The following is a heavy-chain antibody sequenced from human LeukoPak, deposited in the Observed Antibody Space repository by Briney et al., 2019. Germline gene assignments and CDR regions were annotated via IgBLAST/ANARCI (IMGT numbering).Heavy chain of an antibody. D-gene: IGHD2-2*01. J-gene: IGHJ6*02. CDR2: INHSGST. CDR3: ARVHLYCSSTSRKPFYGMDV. V-gene: IGHV4-34*01. Sequence: SETLSLTCAVYGGSFSGYYWSWIRQPPGKGLEWIGEINHSGSTNYNPSLKSRVTISVDTSKNQFSLKLSSVTAADTAVYYCARVHLYCSSTSRKPFYGMDVWGQGTTVTVSS. CDR1: GGSFSGYY.